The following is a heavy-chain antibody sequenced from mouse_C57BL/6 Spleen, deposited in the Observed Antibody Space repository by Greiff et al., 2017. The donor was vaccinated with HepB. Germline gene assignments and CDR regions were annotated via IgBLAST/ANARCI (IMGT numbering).Heavy chain of an antibody. J-gene: IGHJ3*01. D-gene: IGHD2-3*01. V-gene: IGHV1-19*01. CDR2: INPYNGGT. Sequence: VQLQQSGPVLVKPGASVKMSCKASGYTFTDYYMNWVKQSHGKSLEWIGVINPYNGGTSYNQKFKGKATLTVDKSSSTAYMELNSLTSEDSAVYYCAKDGYYPFAYWGQGTLVTVSA. CDR3: AKDGYYPFAY. CDR1: GYTFTDYY.